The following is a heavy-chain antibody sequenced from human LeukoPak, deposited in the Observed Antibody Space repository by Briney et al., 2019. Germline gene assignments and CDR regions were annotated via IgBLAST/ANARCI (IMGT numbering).Heavy chain of an antibody. V-gene: IGHV4-59*01. CDR2: TYYSGST. D-gene: IGHD3-22*01. Sequence: KASETLSLTCTVSGGSISSYYWSWIRQPPGKGLEWIGYTYYSGSTNYNPSLKSRVTISVDTSKNQFSLKLSSVTAADTAVYYCARSYYYDSSGYPDAFDIWGQGTMVTVSS. J-gene: IGHJ3*02. CDR1: GGSISSYY. CDR3: ARSYYYDSSGYPDAFDI.